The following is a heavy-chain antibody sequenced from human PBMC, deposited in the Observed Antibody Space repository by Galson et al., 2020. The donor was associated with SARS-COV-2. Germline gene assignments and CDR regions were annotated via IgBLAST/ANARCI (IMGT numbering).Heavy chain of an antibody. CDR2: IFYDGRNK. D-gene: IGHD6-19*01. Sequence: GGSLRLSCAASGFTFNGHAMHWIRQAPGKGLEWVAKIFYDGRNKYYLDSVEGRFTISRDNSENTVYLQMNNLGAEDTAVYYCARDVQSNNGWAFDFWGHGTLVTVSS. J-gene: IGHJ4*01. CDR1: GFTFNGHA. V-gene: IGHV3-33*01. CDR3: ARDVQSNNGWAFDF.